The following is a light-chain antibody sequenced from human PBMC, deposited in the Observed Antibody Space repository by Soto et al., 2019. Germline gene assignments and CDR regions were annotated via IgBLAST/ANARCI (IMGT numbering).Light chain of an antibody. CDR3: CSYAGSTYV. CDR1: SSDVGSYNI. J-gene: IGLJ1*01. V-gene: IGLV2-23*01. Sequence: QSALTQPASVSGSPGQSITISCTGTSSDVGSYNIVSWYQQHPGKAPKLMIYEGSKRPSGVSNRFSGSKSGNTASPTISGLQAEDEADYYCCSYAGSTYVFGTGTKVTVL. CDR2: EGS.